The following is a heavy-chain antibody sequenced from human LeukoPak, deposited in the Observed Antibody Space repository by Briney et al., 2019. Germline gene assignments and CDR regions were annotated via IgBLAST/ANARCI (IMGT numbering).Heavy chain of an antibody. J-gene: IGHJ4*02. CDR2: INHSGST. CDR3: ARRGYSYDYFDY. V-gene: IGHV4-30-2*03. Sequence: SQTLSLTCAVSGGSISSGGYSWSWIRQPPGKGLEWIGEINHSGSTNYNPSLKSRVTISVDTSKNQFSLKLSSVTAADTAVYYCARRGYSYDYFDYWGQGTLVTVSS. D-gene: IGHD5-18*01. CDR1: GGSISSGGYS.